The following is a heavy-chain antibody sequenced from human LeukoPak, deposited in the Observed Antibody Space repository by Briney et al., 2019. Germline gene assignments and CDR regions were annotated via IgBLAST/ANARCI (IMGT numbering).Heavy chain of an antibody. D-gene: IGHD6-13*01. Sequence: PGGPLRLSCAASGFTFYSFAMSWVRQAPGKGLEWVSSVSSSAVSTYYADSVKGRFTISRDNSKNTLYLQMNSLTVDDTAVYYCAKDGAADYWGQGTLVTVSS. V-gene: IGHV3-23*01. CDR3: AKDGAADY. J-gene: IGHJ4*02. CDR1: GFTFYSFA. CDR2: VSSSAVST.